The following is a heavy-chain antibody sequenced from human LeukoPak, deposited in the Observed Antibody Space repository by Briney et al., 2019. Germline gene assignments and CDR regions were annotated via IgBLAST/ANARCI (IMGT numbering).Heavy chain of an antibody. D-gene: IGHD6-13*01. Sequence: SRTLSLTCAVSSGSISSSNWWSWVRQPPGKGLEWIGEIYHSGSTNYNPSLKSRVTIPVDKSKNHFSLKLSSVTAADTAVYYCARTKSYSSSWYSVWGQGTLVTVSS. J-gene: IGHJ4*02. CDR3: ARTKSYSSSWYSV. CDR1: SGSISSSNW. CDR2: IYHSGST. V-gene: IGHV4-4*02.